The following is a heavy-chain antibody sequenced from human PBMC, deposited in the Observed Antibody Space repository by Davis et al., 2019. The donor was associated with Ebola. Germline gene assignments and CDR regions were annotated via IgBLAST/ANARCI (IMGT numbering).Heavy chain of an antibody. D-gene: IGHD2-2*01. Sequence: AASVKVSCKASGYTFTSYAMNWVRQAPGQGLEWMGRINPNSGGTNYAQKFQGRVTMTRDTSISTAYMELRSLRSDDTAVYYCARAIVAPNWFDPWGQGTLVTVSS. V-gene: IGHV1-2*06. J-gene: IGHJ5*02. CDR3: ARAIVAPNWFDP. CDR2: INPNSGGT. CDR1: GYTFTSYA.